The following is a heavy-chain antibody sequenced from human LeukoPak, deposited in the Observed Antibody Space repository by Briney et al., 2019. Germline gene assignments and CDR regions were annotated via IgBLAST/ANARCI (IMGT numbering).Heavy chain of an antibody. CDR1: GFTLSDYD. CDR3: ARAKRETSTRPWTSGMDV. CDR2: LGSAGDK. D-gene: IGHD3/OR15-3a*01. J-gene: IGHJ6*02. Sequence: GGSLRFSCAASGFTLSDYDIHWVRQPIGKGLDWVSGLGSAGDKYHAGSERGRFTISREDAENSVYLQMNGLRPEDTAIYYCARAKRETSTRPWTSGMDVWGQGTRVTVSS. V-gene: IGHV3-13*01.